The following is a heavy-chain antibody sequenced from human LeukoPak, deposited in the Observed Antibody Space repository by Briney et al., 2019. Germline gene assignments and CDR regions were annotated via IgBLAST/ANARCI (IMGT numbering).Heavy chain of an antibody. J-gene: IGHJ4*02. V-gene: IGHV1-2*02. CDR3: ARGAMTSSVDYLDY. CDR2: INPNSGGT. Sequence: ASVKVSCKASGYTFTGYYMHWVRQALGQGLEWMGWINPNSGGTKYAQKFQGRVTMTRDTSISTAYMELSRLRSDDTAVYYCARGAMTSSVDYLDYWGQGTLVTVPS. CDR1: GYTFTGYY.